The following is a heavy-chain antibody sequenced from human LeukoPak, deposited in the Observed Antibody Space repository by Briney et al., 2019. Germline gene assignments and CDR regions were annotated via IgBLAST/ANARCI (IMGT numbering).Heavy chain of an antibody. V-gene: IGHV4-38-2*01. Sequence: SETLSLTCAVSGCSISSGYYWGWIRQPPGKGLEWIGSIYHSGSTYYNPSLKSRVTKSVDTSKNQFSLKLSSVTAADTAVYYCARHRGLGGSSSYFDYWGQGTLVTVSS. CDR1: GCSISSGYY. CDR3: ARHRGLGGSSSYFDY. D-gene: IGHD6-6*01. CDR2: IYHSGST. J-gene: IGHJ4*02.